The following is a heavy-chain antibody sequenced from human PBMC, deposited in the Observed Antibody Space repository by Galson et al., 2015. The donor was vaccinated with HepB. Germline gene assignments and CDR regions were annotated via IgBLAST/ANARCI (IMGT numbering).Heavy chain of an antibody. D-gene: IGHD5-18*01. V-gene: IGHV3-23*01. CDR2: ITGKGDST. J-gene: IGHJ5*01. CDR3: AKGYGLFDS. Sequence: SLRLSCAASGFAFDSHAMSWVRQAPGRGLEWISGITGKGDSTFYADSVKGRFTVSKENSNNMLYLQMNSLRAEDAGLYFCAKGYGLFDSWGQGTLVTVSS. CDR1: GFAFDSHA.